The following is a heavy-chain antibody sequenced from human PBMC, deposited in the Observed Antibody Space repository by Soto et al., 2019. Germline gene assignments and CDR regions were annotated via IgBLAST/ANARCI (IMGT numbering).Heavy chain of an antibody. CDR2: ISSSSSYI. CDR3: ARDCSGGSCYSSAFDI. D-gene: IGHD2-15*01. V-gene: IGHV3-21*01. Sequence: PGGSLRLSCAASGFTFSSYSMNRVRQAPGKGLEWVSSISSSSSYIYYADSVKGRFTISRDNAKNSLYLQMNSLRAEDTAVYYCARDCSGGSCYSSAFDIWGQGTMVTVSS. J-gene: IGHJ3*02. CDR1: GFTFSSYS.